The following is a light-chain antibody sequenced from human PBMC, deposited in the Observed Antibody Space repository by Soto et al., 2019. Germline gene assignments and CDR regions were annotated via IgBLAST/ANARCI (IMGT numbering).Light chain of an antibody. CDR1: QSVSSN. Sequence: IVMTQSPATLSVSPGERATLSCRASQSVSSNLAWYEQKPGQAPRLLIYGASTRATGIPARFSGSGSGTEFTLTISSLQSEDFAVYYCQQYNNGPPWTFGQGTKVDI. V-gene: IGKV3D-15*01. CDR2: GAS. CDR3: QQYNNGPPWT. J-gene: IGKJ1*01.